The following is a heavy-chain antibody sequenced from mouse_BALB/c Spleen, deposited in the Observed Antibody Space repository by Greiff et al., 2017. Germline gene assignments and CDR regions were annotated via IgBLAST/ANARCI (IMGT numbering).Heavy chain of an antibody. CDR3: AREVRRMDY. J-gene: IGHJ4*01. CDR2: ISSGSSTI. Sequence: EVQRVESGGGLVQPGGSRKLSCAASGFTFSSFGMHWVRQAPEKGLEWVAYISSGSSTIYYADTVKGRFTISRDNPKNTLFLQMTSLRSEDTAMYYCAREVRRMDYWGQGTSVTVSS. V-gene: IGHV5-17*02. CDR1: GFTFSSFG. D-gene: IGHD2-14*01.